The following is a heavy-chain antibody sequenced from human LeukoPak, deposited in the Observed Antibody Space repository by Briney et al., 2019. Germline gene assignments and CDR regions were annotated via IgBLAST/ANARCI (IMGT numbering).Heavy chain of an antibody. D-gene: IGHD3-22*01. CDR1: GFTFSSYA. J-gene: IGHJ4*02. CDR2: IGGSGGST. Sequence: QPGGSPRLSCAASGFTFSSYAMSWVRQAPGKGLEWVSAIGGSGGSTYYADSVKGRFTISRDNTKNTLYLQMNSRRAEDTAVYYCAKSYDSSGYYYLRDQYYFDYWGQGTLVTVSS. V-gene: IGHV3-23*01. CDR3: AKSYDSSGYYYLRDQYYFDY.